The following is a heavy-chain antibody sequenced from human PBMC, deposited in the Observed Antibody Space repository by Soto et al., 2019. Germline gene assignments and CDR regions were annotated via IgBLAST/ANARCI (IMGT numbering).Heavy chain of an antibody. J-gene: IGHJ5*02. CDR3: AKDGGWELRPSVGADH. CDR1: GFMFSSYG. Sequence: QVQLVGSGGGAVHPGKSLRLSCAASGFMFSSYGMYWVRRPPGKGLEWVAAISFDGITKHYEDSVKGRFSISRDNSNNMLFLEMNSLRPDDTAVYYCAKDGGWELRPSVGADHWGQGILVTV. D-gene: IGHD1-26*01. CDR2: ISFDGITK. V-gene: IGHV3-30*18.